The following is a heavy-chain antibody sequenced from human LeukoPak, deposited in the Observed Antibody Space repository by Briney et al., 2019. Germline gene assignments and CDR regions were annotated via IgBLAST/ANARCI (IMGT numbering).Heavy chain of an antibody. Sequence: AETLSLTCTVSGGSISNYYWSWIRQPPGEGLGWIGYIYFSGITYYHPSLKSRVTISVDTSKNQFSLKLTSVTAADTAVYYCARARVDKVGYTSNWFFPLDYWGQGTLVTVSS. D-gene: IGHD6-13*01. V-gene: IGHV4-59*01. CDR1: GGSISNYY. J-gene: IGHJ4*02. CDR3: ARARVDKVGYTSNWFFPLDY. CDR2: IYFSGIT.